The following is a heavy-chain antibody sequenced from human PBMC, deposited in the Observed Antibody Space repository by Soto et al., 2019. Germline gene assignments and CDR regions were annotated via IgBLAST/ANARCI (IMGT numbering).Heavy chain of an antibody. CDR1: GYTFTSYG. CDR3: ARAPRSSWYAP. Sequence: QVQLVQSGAEVKKPGDSVKVSCKASGYTFTSYGISWVRQATGQGLEWMGWISAYNGNTNYAQKLQGRVTMTTDTSTSTDYMELRSLRSDDTDVYYCARAPRSSWYAPWGHVTLVTVSS. J-gene: IGHJ5*02. V-gene: IGHV1-18*01. CDR2: ISAYNGNT. D-gene: IGHD6-13*01.